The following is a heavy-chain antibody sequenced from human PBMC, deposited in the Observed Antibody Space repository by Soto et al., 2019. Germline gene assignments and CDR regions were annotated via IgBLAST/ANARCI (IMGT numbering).Heavy chain of an antibody. D-gene: IGHD3-10*01. CDR1: GFTFSSYG. V-gene: IGHV3-33*01. Sequence: QVQLVESGGGVVQPWRSLRLSCAASGFTFSSYGMHWVRQAPGKGLEWVAVIWYDGSNKYYADSVKGRFTISRDNSKNTLYMQMNSLRAEDTAVYYCARNGSGSYAFDYWGQGTLVTVSS. CDR2: IWYDGSNK. CDR3: ARNGSGSYAFDY. J-gene: IGHJ4*02.